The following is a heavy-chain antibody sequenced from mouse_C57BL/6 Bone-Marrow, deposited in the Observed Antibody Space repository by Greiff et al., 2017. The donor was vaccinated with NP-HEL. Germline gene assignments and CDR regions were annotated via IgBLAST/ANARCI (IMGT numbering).Heavy chain of an antibody. J-gene: IGHJ2*01. D-gene: IGHD1-1*01. Sequence: VQLQQSGAELARPGASVKLSCKASGYTFTSYGISWVKQRTGQGLEWIGEIYPRSGNTYYNEKLKGKATLTADKSSSTAYMELRSLTSEDSAVYFCARYYYGSSYGYYFDYWGQGTTLTVSS. CDR1: GYTFTSYG. V-gene: IGHV1-81*01. CDR2: IYPRSGNT. CDR3: ARYYYGSSYGYYFDY.